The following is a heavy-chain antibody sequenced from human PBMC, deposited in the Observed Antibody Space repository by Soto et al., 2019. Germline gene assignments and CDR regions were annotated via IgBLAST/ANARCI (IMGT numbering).Heavy chain of an antibody. Sequence: QVQLVQSGAEVKKPGSSVKVSCKASGGTFSSYTISWVRQAPGQGLERMGRIIPILGIANYAQKFQGRVTITADKSTSTAYMELSSLRSEDTAVYYCARDATDIVVVVAATRPPDYYYGMDVWGQGTTVTVSS. D-gene: IGHD2-15*01. J-gene: IGHJ6*02. CDR2: IIPILGIA. V-gene: IGHV1-69*08. CDR1: GGTFSSYT. CDR3: ARDATDIVVVVAATRPPDYYYGMDV.